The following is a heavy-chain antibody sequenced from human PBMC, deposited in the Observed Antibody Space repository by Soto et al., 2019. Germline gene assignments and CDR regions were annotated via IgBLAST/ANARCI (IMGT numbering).Heavy chain of an antibody. CDR1: GFTFTSYA. CDR3: AKGGYTSPIEH. Sequence: GGSLRLSCAASGFTFTSYAMTWVRQAPGKGLEWVSTIRATAGSTYYADSVKGRFTISRDNSMNTLFLQMNSLRAEDTAMYFCAKGGYTSPIEHWGLGTLVTVSS. D-gene: IGHD5-12*01. V-gene: IGHV3-23*01. CDR2: IRATAGST. J-gene: IGHJ1*01.